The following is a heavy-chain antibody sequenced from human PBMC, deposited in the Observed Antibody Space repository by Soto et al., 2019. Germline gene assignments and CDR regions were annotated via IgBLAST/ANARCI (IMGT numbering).Heavy chain of an antibody. Sequence: GASVKVSCKVSGYTLTELSMHWVRQAPGKGLEWMGGFDPEDGETIYAQKFQGRVTMTEDTSTDTAYMELSSLISEDTAVFYCVTELGYCSGGSCYGWFDPWGQGTLVTVSS. CDR1: GYTLTELS. D-gene: IGHD2-15*01. CDR3: VTELGYCSGGSCYGWFDP. J-gene: IGHJ5*02. V-gene: IGHV1-24*01. CDR2: FDPEDGET.